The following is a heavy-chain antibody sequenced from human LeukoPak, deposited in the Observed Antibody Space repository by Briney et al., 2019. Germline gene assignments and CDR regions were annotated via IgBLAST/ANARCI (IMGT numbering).Heavy chain of an antibody. J-gene: IGHJ4*02. CDR3: ARDSPTVTYDY. CDR1: GFTFSSYS. CDR2: ISGSSSYI. D-gene: IGHD4-17*01. Sequence: PGGSLRLSCAASGFTFSSYSMNWVRKAPGKGVEWVSSISGSSSYIYYADSVKGRFTISRDNAKNSLYLQMNSLRAEDTAVYYCARDSPTVTYDYWGQGTLVTVSS. V-gene: IGHV3-21*01.